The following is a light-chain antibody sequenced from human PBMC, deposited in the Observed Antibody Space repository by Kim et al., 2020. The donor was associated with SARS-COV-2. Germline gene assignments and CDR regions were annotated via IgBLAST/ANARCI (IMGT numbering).Light chain of an antibody. Sequence: SVSPGQTATMSCSGDGLGEKYVSWYQQKPGQSPVLVVYQDIKRPSGIPERFFGSNSGNTATLTISGTQVMDEADYYCQVWDSSLVVFGGGTKLTVL. CDR1: GLGEKY. CDR3: QVWDSSLVV. J-gene: IGLJ2*01. V-gene: IGLV3-1*01. CDR2: QDI.